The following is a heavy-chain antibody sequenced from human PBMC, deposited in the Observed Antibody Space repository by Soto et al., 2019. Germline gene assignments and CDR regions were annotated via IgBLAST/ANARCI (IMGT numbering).Heavy chain of an antibody. J-gene: IGHJ4*02. V-gene: IGHV1-8*01. CDR1: GHTFSSYD. CDR3: ARLSREFWSGPDY. CDR2: MNPNSSNT. D-gene: IGHD3-3*01. Sequence: ASVKVSCKASGHTFSSYDIICVRQAIGQGLEWKGWMNPNSSNTGYVQRFQGRVTMTRNTSISTAYMELSSPRSKDTAKYYCARLSREFWSGPDYWGQGTLVTVSS.